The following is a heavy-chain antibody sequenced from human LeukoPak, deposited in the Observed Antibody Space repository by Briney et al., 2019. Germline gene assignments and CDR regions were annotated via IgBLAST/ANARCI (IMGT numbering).Heavy chain of an antibody. CDR3: VKVGGSGYYPDI. D-gene: IGHD3-22*01. Sequence: PGGSLRLSCAASGFTFSSYAMSWVRQAPEEGLEWVSAISASGGSTYHADSVKGRFTISRDNSKNTVNLQMNSPRGVDTAVYYCVKVGGSGYYPDIWGQGTVVSVSS. CDR2: ISASGGST. CDR1: GFTFSSYA. V-gene: IGHV3-23*01. J-gene: IGHJ3*02.